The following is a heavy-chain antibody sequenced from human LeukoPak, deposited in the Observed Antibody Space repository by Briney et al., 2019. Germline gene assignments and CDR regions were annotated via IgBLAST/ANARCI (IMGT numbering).Heavy chain of an antibody. J-gene: IGHJ4*02. CDR1: GITLSNYG. Sequence: GGSLRLSCAVSGITLSNYGMSWVRQAPGKGLEWVAGISGSGGSTNYADSVKGRFTISRDNAKNTLYQQMNSLRAEDTAVYFCAKRGVVIRVILVGFHKQAYYFDSWGQGALVTVSS. CDR2: ISGSGGST. D-gene: IGHD3-10*01. V-gene: IGHV3-23*01. CDR3: AKRGVVIRVILVGFHKQAYYFDS.